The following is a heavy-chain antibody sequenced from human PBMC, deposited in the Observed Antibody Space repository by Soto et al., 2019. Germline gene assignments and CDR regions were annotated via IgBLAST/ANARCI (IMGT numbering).Heavy chain of an antibody. CDR3: ARDPVDLFGYMDV. Sequence: QEELVQSGAEVKKPGSSVNVSCKASGGTFASYSITWVRQAPGQRLEWMGEIIPLLKTVNYAQKFQGRVTITADRSTSTVYMALSRLRSDDTAVYYCARDPVDLFGYMDVWGHGTTVTVS. CDR1: GGTFASYS. V-gene: IGHV1-69*06. CDR2: IIPLLKTV. D-gene: IGHD6-25*01. J-gene: IGHJ6*02.